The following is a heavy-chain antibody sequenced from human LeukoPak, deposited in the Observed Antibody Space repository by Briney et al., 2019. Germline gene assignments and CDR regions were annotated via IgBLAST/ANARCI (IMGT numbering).Heavy chain of an antibody. D-gene: IGHD5-18*01. Sequence: ASVKVSCKASGGTFSSYAISWVRQAPGQGLEWMGGIIPIFGTANYAQKFQGRVTMTTDESTSTAYMELSSLRSEDTAVYYCARERGHSYGRGSWFDPWGQGTLVTVSS. J-gene: IGHJ5*02. V-gene: IGHV1-69*05. CDR2: IIPIFGTA. CDR3: ARERGHSYGRGSWFDP. CDR1: GGTFSSYA.